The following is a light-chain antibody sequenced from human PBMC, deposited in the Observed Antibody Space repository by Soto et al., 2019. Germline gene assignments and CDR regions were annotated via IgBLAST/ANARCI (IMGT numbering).Light chain of an antibody. CDR2: TTS. CDR3: QHYKDYSWT. J-gene: IGKJ1*01. Sequence: DIHLTHSPSTLSSPVEDRFTITGRASQVIVRWLAWYQQKPGKAPKLLIYTTSSLESGVPSRFSGSGSGTEFTLTISSLQPDDFATYYCQHYKDYSWTFGQGTKVEIK. CDR1: QVIVRW. V-gene: IGKV1-5*03.